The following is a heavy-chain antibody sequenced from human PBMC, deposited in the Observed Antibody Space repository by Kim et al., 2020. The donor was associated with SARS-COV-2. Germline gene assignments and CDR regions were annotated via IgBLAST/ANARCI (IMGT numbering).Heavy chain of an antibody. D-gene: IGHD1-26*01. J-gene: IGHJ5*02. CDR1: GGSISSGGYY. CDR2: IYYSGST. CDR3: AREGYGGSHSFDP. Sequence: SETLSLTCTVSGGSISSGGYYWSWIRQHPGKGLEWIGYIYYSGSTYYNPSLKSRITISVDTSKNQFSLKLSSVTAADTAVYYCAREGYGGSHSFDPWGQGTLGTVSS. V-gene: IGHV4-31*03.